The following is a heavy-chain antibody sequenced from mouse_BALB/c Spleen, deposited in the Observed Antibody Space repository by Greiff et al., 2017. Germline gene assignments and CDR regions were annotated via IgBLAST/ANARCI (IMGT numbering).Heavy chain of an antibody. CDR2: INPSTGYT. D-gene: IGHD2-1*01. CDR3: ARSHYGNWVDY. CDR1: GYTFTSYW. V-gene: IGHV1-7*01. Sequence: VKLVESGAELAKPGASVKMSCKASGYTFTSYWMHWVKQRPGQGLEWIGYINPSTGYTEYNQKFKDKATLTADKSSSTAYMQLSSLTSEDSAVYYCARSHYGNWVDYWGQGTTLTVSS. J-gene: IGHJ2*01.